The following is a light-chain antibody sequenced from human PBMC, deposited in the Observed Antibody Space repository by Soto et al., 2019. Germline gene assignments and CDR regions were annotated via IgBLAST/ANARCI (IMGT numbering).Light chain of an antibody. Sequence: IQMTQSPSTLSASVGDRVTITCRASQSISSWLAWYQQKPGKAPKLLIYKASSLESGVPSRFSGSGSGTEFTLTISSLQPDDFATYYCQQYNSCGTFGQGTKVDIK. J-gene: IGKJ1*01. CDR2: KAS. CDR3: QQYNSCGT. CDR1: QSISSW. V-gene: IGKV1-5*03.